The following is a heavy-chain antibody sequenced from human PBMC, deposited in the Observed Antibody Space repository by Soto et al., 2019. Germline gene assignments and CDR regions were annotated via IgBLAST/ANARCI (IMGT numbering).Heavy chain of an antibody. J-gene: IGHJ5*02. D-gene: IGHD3-16*02. CDR2: IYYSGST. CDR1: GGSISSGDYY. CDR3: AGLQSMRLSGLDP. Sequence: QVQLQESGPGLVKPSQTLSLTCTVSGGSISSGDYYWSWIRQPPGKGLEWIGYIYYSGSTYYNPSLKSRVTTSVDTSKNQFSLKLSSVTAADTAVYYCAGLQSMRLSGLDPWGQGTLVTVSS. V-gene: IGHV4-30-4*01.